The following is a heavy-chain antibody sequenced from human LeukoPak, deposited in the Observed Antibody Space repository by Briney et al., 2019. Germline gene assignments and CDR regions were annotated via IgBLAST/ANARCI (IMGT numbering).Heavy chain of an antibody. D-gene: IGHD6-19*01. CDR2: IKTDGSTT. J-gene: IGHJ4*02. CDR1: GFTFSNYW. V-gene: IGHV3-74*01. Sequence: PGGSLRLSCAVSGFTFSNYWMHWVRQAPGKGLVWVSRIKTDGSTTSYADSVEGRFTISRDNAKNMAYLQMNSLRAEDTAVYYCVRGYNSGNDYWGQGTLVTVSS. CDR3: VRGYNSGNDY.